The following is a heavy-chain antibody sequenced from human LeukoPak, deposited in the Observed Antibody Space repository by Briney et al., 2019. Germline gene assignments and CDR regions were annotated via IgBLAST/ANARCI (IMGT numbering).Heavy chain of an antibody. Sequence: SETLSLTCTVSGGSFGTYCFSWIRQAPGKGLEWIGYIYYSGDTKYNPSLESRVIISQDTSKDQFSLALISATAADTALYYCARHSHQVIRGAFDVWGQGTMVTVSS. V-gene: IGHV4-59*08. CDR3: ARHSHQVIRGAFDV. CDR2: IYYSGDT. D-gene: IGHD3-10*01. CDR1: GGSFGTYC. J-gene: IGHJ3*01.